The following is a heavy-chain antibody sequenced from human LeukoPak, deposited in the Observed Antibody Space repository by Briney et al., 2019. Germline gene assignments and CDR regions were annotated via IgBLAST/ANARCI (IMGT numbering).Heavy chain of an antibody. V-gene: IGHV4-59*08. CDR3: ARDRLIPSHYFDY. CDR1: GGSISSYY. CDR2: IYYSGST. Sequence: PSETLSLTCTVSGGSISSYYWSWIRQPPGKGLEWIGYIYYSGSTNYNPSLKSRVTISVDTSKNQFSLKLSSVTAADTAVYYCARDRLIPSHYFDYWGQGTLVTVSS. D-gene: IGHD3-16*01. J-gene: IGHJ4*02.